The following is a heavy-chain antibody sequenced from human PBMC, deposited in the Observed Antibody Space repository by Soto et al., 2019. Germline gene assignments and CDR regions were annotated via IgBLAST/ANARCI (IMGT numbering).Heavy chain of an antibody. Sequence: PGESLKFSCKGSGYSFTSYWISWVRQMPGKGLEWMGRIDPSDSYTNYSPSFQGHVTISADKSISTAYLQWSSLKASDTAMYYCARRGYSYGYHYYGMDVWGQGTTVTVSS. CDR1: GYSFTSYW. D-gene: IGHD5-18*01. CDR2: IDPSDSYT. V-gene: IGHV5-10-1*01. J-gene: IGHJ6*02. CDR3: ARRGYSYGYHYYGMDV.